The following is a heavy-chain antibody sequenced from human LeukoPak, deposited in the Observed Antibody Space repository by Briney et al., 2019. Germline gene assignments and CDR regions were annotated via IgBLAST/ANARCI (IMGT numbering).Heavy chain of an antibody. CDR1: GGSISSGAYS. CDR2: IYHSGST. D-gene: IGHD3-3*01. V-gene: IGHV4-30-2*01. J-gene: IGHJ2*01. CDR3: ARVGYDFWSGYYTNWYFDL. Sequence: PSETLSLTCAVSGGSISSGAYSWSWIRQPPGKGLEWIGHIYHSGSTYYNPSLKSRVTISVDRSKNQFSLKLSSVTAADTAVYYCARVGYDFWSGYYTNWYFDLWGRGTLVTVSS.